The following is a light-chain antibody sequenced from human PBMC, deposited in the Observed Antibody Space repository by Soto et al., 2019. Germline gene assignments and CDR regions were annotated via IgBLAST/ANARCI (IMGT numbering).Light chain of an antibody. Sequence: EIVLTPSPATLSLSPGESATLSCRASQSVSSANFAWYQQKPGQAPRLLVYGASTRATGTPARFSGSGSGTEFTLTISSLQSEDFAVYYCQHYYNWPRTFGQGTKVDIK. V-gene: IGKV3-15*01. CDR2: GAS. CDR1: QSVSSAN. CDR3: QHYYNWPRT. J-gene: IGKJ1*01.